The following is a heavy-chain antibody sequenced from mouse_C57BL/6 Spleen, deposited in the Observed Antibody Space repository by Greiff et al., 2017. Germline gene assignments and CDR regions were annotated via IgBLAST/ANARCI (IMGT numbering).Heavy chain of an antibody. Sequence: VQLQQSGTVLARPGASVKMSCKTSGYTFTSYWMHWVKQRPGQGLEWIGAIYPGNGDTSYNQKFKGKATLTAVTSASTAYMELSSLTNEDSAVXYCTRWGDPRGAMDYWGQGTSVTVSS. CDR3: TRWGDPRGAMDY. V-gene: IGHV1-5*01. CDR1: GYTFTSYW. J-gene: IGHJ4*01. D-gene: IGHD3-3*01. CDR2: IYPGNGDT.